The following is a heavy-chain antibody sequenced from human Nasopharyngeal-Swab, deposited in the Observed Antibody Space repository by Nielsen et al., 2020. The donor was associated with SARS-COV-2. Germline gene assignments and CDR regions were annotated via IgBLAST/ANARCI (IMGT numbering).Heavy chain of an antibody. J-gene: IGHJ6*03. D-gene: IGHD6-6*01. Sequence: WIRQPPGKGLEWIGEINHSGSTNYNPSLKSRVAISVDTSKNQFSLKLSSVTAADTAVYYCAGVLRGVAARPLGFGYYYYYMDVWGKGTTVTVSS. CDR2: INHSGST. V-gene: IGHV4-34*01. CDR3: AGVLRGVAARPLGFGYYYYYMDV.